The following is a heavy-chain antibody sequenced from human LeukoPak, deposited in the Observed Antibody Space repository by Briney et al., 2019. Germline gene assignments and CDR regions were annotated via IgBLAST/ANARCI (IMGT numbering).Heavy chain of an antibody. CDR2: ISYDGSNK. Sequence: GRSLRLSCAASGFTFSSYGMHWVRQAPGKGLEWVAVISYDGSNKYYADSVKGRFTISRDNSKNTLYLQMNSLRAEDTAVYYCARDGSASDAFDIWGQGTMVTVSS. D-gene: IGHD5-12*01. CDR3: ARDGSASDAFDI. V-gene: IGHV3-30*03. CDR1: GFTFSSYG. J-gene: IGHJ3*02.